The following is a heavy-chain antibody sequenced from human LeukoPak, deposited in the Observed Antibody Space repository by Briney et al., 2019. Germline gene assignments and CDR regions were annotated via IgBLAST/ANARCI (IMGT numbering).Heavy chain of an antibody. V-gene: IGHV3-48*01. CDR2: ISGSSRTI. CDR3: AKGSPRGGFDS. D-gene: IGHD1-14*01. J-gene: IGHJ5*01. CDR1: DLTFSTFT. Sequence: GGSLRLSCAASDLTFSTFTMHWVRQAPGKGLEWLSSISGSSRTINYADSVQGRFTVSRDNANSSMFLQMNELRREDTAVYYCAKGSPRGGFDSWGQGTLVTVSS.